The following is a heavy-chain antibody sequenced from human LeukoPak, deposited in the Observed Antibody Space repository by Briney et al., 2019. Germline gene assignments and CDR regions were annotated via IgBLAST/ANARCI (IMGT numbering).Heavy chain of an antibody. Sequence: PSETLSLTCAVYGGSFSGYYWSWIRQPPGKGLEWIGEINHSGSTNYNPSLKSRVTISVDTSKNQFSLKLSSVTAADTALYYCARGIVPAAKYYFDYWGQGTLVTVSS. CDR1: GGSFSGYY. J-gene: IGHJ4*02. V-gene: IGHV4-34*01. CDR2: INHSGST. D-gene: IGHD2-2*01. CDR3: ARGIVPAAKYYFDY.